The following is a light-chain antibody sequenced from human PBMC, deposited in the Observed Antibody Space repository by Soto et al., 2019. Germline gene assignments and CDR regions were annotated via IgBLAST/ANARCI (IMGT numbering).Light chain of an antibody. Sequence: QSALTRPASVSGYPGQTIPISCTGTSSDVGGYNYRSWYQQNPGKAPKLMIYEVSNRPSGVSTRVSGSKSGSTGSLTISGRQAEHEADYYCSSYTRSSTLVFVTGTKLTVL. CDR3: SSYTRSSTLV. CDR2: EVS. J-gene: IGLJ1*01. CDR1: SSDVGGYNY. V-gene: IGLV2-14*01.